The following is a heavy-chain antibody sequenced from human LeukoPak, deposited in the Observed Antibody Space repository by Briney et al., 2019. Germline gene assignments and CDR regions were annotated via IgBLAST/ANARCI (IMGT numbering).Heavy chain of an antibody. Sequence: GASVKVSCKASGYTFTSYGISWVRQAPGQGLEWMGWISAYNGNTNYAQKLQGRVTMTTDTSTSTAYMELRSLRSDDTAVYYCARDEHIVVVTAYYYYYGMDVWGQGTTATVSS. V-gene: IGHV1-18*01. CDR1: GYTFTSYG. D-gene: IGHD2-21*02. CDR3: ARDEHIVVVTAYYYYYGMDV. CDR2: ISAYNGNT. J-gene: IGHJ6*02.